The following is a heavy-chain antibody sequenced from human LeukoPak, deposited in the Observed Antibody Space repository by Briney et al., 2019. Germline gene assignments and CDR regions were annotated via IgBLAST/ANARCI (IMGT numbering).Heavy chain of an antibody. J-gene: IGHJ6*04. CDR1: GGSISSSNW. CDR3: ASLRYCSGGSCYNGGHGMDV. D-gene: IGHD2-15*01. CDR2: IYHSGST. Sequence: SETLSLTCAVSGGSISSSNWWCWVRQPPGKGLEWIGEIYHSGSTNYNPSLKSRVTISVDKSKNQFSLKLSSVTAADTAVYYCASLRYCSGGSCYNGGHGMDVWGKGTTVTVSS. V-gene: IGHV4-4*02.